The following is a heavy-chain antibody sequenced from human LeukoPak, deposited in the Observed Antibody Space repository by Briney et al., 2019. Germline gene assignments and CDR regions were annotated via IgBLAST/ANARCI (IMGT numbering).Heavy chain of an antibody. Sequence: PGGSLRLSCAASGFTFSNAWMSWVRQAPGKGLEWVGRIKSKTDGGTPDYAAPVKGRFTISKDDSKNTLYLQMNSLKTEDTAVYYCTGVSRSSWYDYWGQGTLVTVSS. J-gene: IGHJ4*02. D-gene: IGHD6-13*01. V-gene: IGHV3-15*01. CDR1: GFTFSNAW. CDR3: TGVSRSSWYDY. CDR2: IKSKTDGGTP.